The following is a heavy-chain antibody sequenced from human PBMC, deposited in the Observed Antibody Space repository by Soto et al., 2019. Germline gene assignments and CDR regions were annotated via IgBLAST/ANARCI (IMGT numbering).Heavy chain of an antibody. CDR3: AKKGDYFSFAY. J-gene: IGHJ4*02. CDR1: GFTFSSYG. V-gene: IGHV3-30*18. D-gene: IGHD4-17*01. Sequence: GGSLRLSCAASGFTFSSYGMHWVRQAPGKGLEWVAVISYDGSNKYYADSVKGRFTISRDNSKNTLYLQMNSLRAEDTAVYYCAKKGDYFSFAYWGQGTLVTVSS. CDR2: ISYDGSNK.